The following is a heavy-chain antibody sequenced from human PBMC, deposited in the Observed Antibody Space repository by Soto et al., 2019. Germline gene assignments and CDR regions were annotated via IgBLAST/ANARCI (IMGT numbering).Heavy chain of an antibody. CDR3: ARDSEKGGYNWFDP. D-gene: IGHD5-12*01. CDR2: IKQDGSEK. J-gene: IGHJ5*02. Sequence: GGSLRLSCAASGFTFSSYWMSWVRQAPGKGLEWVVNIKQDGSEKYYVDSVKGRFTISRDNAKNSLYLQMNSLRAEDTAVYYCARDSEKGGYNWFDPWGQGTLVTVSS. CDR1: GFTFSSYW. V-gene: IGHV3-7*01.